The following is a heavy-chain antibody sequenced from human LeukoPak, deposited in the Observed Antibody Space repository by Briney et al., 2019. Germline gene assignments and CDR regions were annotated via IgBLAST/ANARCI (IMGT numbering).Heavy chain of an antibody. CDR1: GFTFSSHW. J-gene: IGHJ4*02. Sequence: GGSLRLSCAASGFTFSSHWMHWVRQGPGKGLVWVSGMDSGGSVTMYADSVKGRFTISRDSSKNTLFLQMNSLRAEDTAVYYCARDPPAVKSGTYGWGQGTLVTVSS. D-gene: IGHD4-11*01. CDR2: MDSGGSVT. V-gene: IGHV3-74*03. CDR3: ARDPPAVKSGTYG.